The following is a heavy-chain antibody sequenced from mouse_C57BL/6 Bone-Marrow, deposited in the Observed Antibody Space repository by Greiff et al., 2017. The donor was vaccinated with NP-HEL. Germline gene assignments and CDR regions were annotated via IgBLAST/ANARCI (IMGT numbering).Heavy chain of an antibody. CDR1: GFTFSSYA. J-gene: IGHJ2*01. V-gene: IGHV5-4*01. CDR2: ISDGGSYT. CDR3: ARLLLLYFDY. Sequence: EVQLVESGGGLVKPGGSLKLSCAASGFTFSSYAMSWVRQTPEKRLEWVATISDGGSYTSYPDNVKGRFTISRDNAKNNLYLQMSHLKSEDTAMYYCARLLLLYFDYWGQGTTLTVSS. D-gene: IGHD1-1*01.